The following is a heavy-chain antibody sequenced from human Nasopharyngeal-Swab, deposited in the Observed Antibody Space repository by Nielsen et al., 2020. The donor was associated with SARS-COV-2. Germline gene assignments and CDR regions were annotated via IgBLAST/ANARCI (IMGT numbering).Heavy chain of an antibody. CDR1: GGSISSYY. CDR2: IFYSGST. CDR3: ARDGGHFDY. J-gene: IGHJ4*02. Sequence: SETLSLTCTVSGGSISSYYWSWIRQPPGKGLEWIGYIFYSGSTNYNPSLKSRVTISVDTSKNQFSLKLSSVTAADTAVYYCARDGGHFDYWGQGTLVTVSS. V-gene: IGHV4-59*12. D-gene: IGHD3-16*01.